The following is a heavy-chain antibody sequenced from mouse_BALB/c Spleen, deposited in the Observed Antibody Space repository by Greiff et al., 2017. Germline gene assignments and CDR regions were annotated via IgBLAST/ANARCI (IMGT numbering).Heavy chain of an antibody. J-gene: IGHJ3*01. Sequence: VQLKQSGGGLVKPGGSLKLSCAASGFTFSDYYMYWVRQTPEKRLEWVATISDGGSYTYYPDSVKGRFTISRDNAKNNLYLQMSSLKSEDTAMYYCARGRIYYDYGGFAYWGQGTLVTVSA. CDR2: ISDGGSYT. D-gene: IGHD2-4*01. CDR1: GFTFSDYY. CDR3: ARGRIYYDYGGFAY. V-gene: IGHV5-4*02.